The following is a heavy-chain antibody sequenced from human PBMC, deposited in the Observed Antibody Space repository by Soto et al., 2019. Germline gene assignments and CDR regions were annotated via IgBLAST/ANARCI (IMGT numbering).Heavy chain of an antibody. Sequence: QITLKESGPTLVKPTQTLTLTCTFSGFSVSTSGVGLAWIRQPPGQALEWLALIYWDGDARYSPFLQSRVTITKDTSNNEVVLTMTNMDPGDTATYYCAHKGVRGDGMDVWGQETTVTVSS. CDR3: AHKGVRGDGMDV. V-gene: IGHV2-5*02. J-gene: IGHJ6*02. CDR1: GFSVSTSGVG. CDR2: IYWDGDA. D-gene: IGHD2-15*01.